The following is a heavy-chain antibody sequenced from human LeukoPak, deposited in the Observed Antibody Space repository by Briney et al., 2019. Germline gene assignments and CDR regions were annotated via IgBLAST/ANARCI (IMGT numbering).Heavy chain of an antibody. CDR1: GGSFSGYY. J-gene: IGHJ4*02. V-gene: IGHV4-34*01. CDR3: ARLLGGWYMY. Sequence: PSETLSLTCAVYGGSFSGYYWSWIRQPPGKGLEWIGEINHSGSTNYNPSLKSRVTISVDTSKSQFSLKLSSVTAADTAVYYCARLLGGWYMYWGQGTLVTVSS. D-gene: IGHD6-19*01. CDR2: INHSGST.